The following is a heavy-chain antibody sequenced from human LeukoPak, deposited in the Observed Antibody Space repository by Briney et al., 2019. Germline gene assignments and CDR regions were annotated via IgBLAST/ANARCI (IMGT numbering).Heavy chain of an antibody. CDR2: INPNSGGT. CDR1: GYAFTFCF. D-gene: IGHD6-25*01. CDR3: SSGRPRDYFDY. V-gene: IGHV1-2*02. J-gene: IGHJ4*02. Sequence: ASVKVSCKCSGYAFTFCFMHWVRHAPGQGLEWMGWINPNSGGTSYLQNFQGRVTMTRDTSISTASMDLSRLRSDDTAVYYCSSGRPRDYFDYWGQGTLVTVSS.